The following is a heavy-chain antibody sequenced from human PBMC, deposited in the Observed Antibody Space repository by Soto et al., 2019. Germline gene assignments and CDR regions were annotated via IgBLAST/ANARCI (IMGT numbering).Heavy chain of an antibody. V-gene: IGHV4-30-4*01. J-gene: IGHJ6*02. CDR1: GGSVSSGSYY. CDR3: ARDRYCSGGSCYEGYYYYYGMDI. CDR2: IYYSGST. Sequence: SETLSLTCTVSGGSVSSGSYYWSWIRQPPGKGLEWIGYIYYSGSTYYNPSLKSRVTISVDTSKNQFSLKLSSVTAADTAVYYCARDRYCSGGSCYEGYYYYYGMDIWGQGTTVTVSS. D-gene: IGHD2-15*01.